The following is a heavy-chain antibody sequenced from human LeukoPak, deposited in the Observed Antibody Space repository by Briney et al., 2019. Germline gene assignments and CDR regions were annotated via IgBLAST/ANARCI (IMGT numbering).Heavy chain of an antibody. D-gene: IGHD3-10*01. CDR1: GGSFSGYY. CDR2: INHSGST. Sequence: PSETLSLTCAVYGGSFSGYYWSWIRQPPGKVLEWIGEINHSGSTNYNPSLKSRVTISVDTSKNQFSLKLSSVTAADTAVYYCARGRSYYYGSGILFDYWGQGTLVTVSS. CDR3: ARGRSYYYGSGILFDY. V-gene: IGHV4-34*01. J-gene: IGHJ4*02.